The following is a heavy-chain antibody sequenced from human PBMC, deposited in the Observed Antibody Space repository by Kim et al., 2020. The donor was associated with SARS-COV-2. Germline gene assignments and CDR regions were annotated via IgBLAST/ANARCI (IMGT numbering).Heavy chain of an antibody. CDR2: IYDSGNT. J-gene: IGHJ4*02. Sequence: SETLSLTCTVSGGAISTFYWSWIRQPPGKALEWIGFIYDSGNTKYNPSLNSRVTISGDTSKTRFSLKLTSVTAADTAVYYCARARIAVAGHYFDYLGQGTLVTVSS. D-gene: IGHD6-19*01. V-gene: IGHV4-59*01. CDR3: ARARIAVAGHYFDY. CDR1: GGAISTFY.